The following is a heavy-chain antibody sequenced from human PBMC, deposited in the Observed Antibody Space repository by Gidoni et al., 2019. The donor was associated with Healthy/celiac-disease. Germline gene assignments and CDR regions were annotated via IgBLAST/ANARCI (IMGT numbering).Heavy chain of an antibody. Sequence: EVQLVESGGGLVQPGRSLRLSCAASGFTFDDYAMHWVRQAPGKGLEWVSGISWNSGSIGYADSVKGRFTISRDNAKNSLYLQMNSLRAEDTALYYCAKVYRVVVVADAFDIWGQGTMVTVSS. D-gene: IGHD2-15*01. CDR1: GFTFDDYA. V-gene: IGHV3-9*01. CDR2: ISWNSGSI. CDR3: AKVYRVVVVADAFDI. J-gene: IGHJ3*02.